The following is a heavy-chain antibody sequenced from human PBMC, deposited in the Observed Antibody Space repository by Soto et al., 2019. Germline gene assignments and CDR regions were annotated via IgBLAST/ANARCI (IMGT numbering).Heavy chain of an antibody. CDR2: ISSSSTYI. CDR1: GCTFTSYT. V-gene: IGHV3-21*01. D-gene: IGHD6-13*01. Sequence: GVSLRLASTASGCTFTSYTLNRVRQAPGKGLEWVISISSSSTYIYYAYALKGRFTISIDNSNNPLYLQMNSLRAADTAVFYCTRGYSSRRSSRSDFWGKG. CDR3: TRGYSSRRSSRSDF. J-gene: IGHJ4*02.